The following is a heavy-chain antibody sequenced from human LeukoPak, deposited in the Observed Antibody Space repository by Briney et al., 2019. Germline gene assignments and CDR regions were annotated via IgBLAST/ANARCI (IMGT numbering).Heavy chain of an antibody. CDR1: GYTFIGFY. D-gene: IGHD4-17*01. J-gene: IGHJ3*02. Sequence: ASVKVSCKASGYTFIGFYMYWVRQAPGQGLESMGRINPNSGGTNYAQRFQGRVTMTRDTSINTAYMELSRLGSDDTAIYYCARRDYADAFDIWGQGTMVTVSS. V-gene: IGHV1-2*06. CDR3: ARRDYADAFDI. CDR2: INPNSGGT.